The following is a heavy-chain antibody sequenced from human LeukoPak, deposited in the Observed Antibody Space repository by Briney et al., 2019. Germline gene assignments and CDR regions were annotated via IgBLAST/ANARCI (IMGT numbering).Heavy chain of an antibody. J-gene: IGHJ4*02. CDR2: INPNSGGT. CDR1: GYTFTGYY. D-gene: IGHD6-6*01. CDR3: ARPARVAAQDDY. V-gene: IGHV1-2*02. Sequence: GASVKVSCKASGYTFTGYYMHWVRQAPGQGLEWMGWINPNSGGTNYARKFQGRVTMTRDTSISTAYMELSRLRSDDTAVYYCARPARVAAQDDYWGQGTLVTVSS.